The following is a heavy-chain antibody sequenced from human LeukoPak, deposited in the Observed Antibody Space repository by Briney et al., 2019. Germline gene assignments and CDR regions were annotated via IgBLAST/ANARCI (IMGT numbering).Heavy chain of an antibody. CDR3: ARHFYGSGTYYHFDY. J-gene: IGHJ4*02. CDR2: INAGNGNT. CDR1: GYTFTSYA. V-gene: IGHV1-3*01. D-gene: IGHD3-10*01. Sequence: GASVKVSCKASGYTFTSYAMHWARQAPGQRLEWMGWINAGNGNTKYSQKFQGRVTITRDTSASTAYMELSSLRSEDTAVYYCARHFYGSGTYYHFDYWGQGTLVTVSS.